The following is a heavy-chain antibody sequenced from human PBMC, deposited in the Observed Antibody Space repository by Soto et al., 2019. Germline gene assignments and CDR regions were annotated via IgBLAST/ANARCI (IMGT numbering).Heavy chain of an antibody. J-gene: IGHJ4*02. D-gene: IGHD3-10*01. CDR3: ARLYGSGSYYKHYFDY. CDR1: GGSISSGDYS. V-gene: IGHV4-30-2*01. CDR2: IYHSGST. Sequence: SETLSLTCTVSGGSISSGDYSWSWIRQPPGKGLEWIGYIYHSGSTYYNPSLKSRVTISVDRSKNQFSLKLSSVTAADTAVYYCARLYGSGSYYKHYFDYWGQGTLVTVSS.